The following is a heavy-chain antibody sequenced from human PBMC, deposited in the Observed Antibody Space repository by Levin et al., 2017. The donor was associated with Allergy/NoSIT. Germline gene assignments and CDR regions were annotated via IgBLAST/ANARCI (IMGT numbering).Heavy chain of an antibody. V-gene: IGHV3-33*01. D-gene: IGHD6-13*01. CDR2: IWYDGSNK. J-gene: IGHJ4*02. CDR3: ARAALRYSSSWYGFDY. Sequence: GESLKISCAASGFTFSSYGMHWVRQAPGKGLEWVAVIWYDGSNKYYADSVKGRFTISRDNSKNTLYLQMNSLRAEDTAVYYCARAALRYSSSWYGFDYWGQGTLVTVSS. CDR1: GFTFSSYG.